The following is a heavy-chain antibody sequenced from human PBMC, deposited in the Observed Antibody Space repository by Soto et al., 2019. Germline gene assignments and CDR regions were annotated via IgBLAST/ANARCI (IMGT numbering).Heavy chain of an antibody. J-gene: IGHJ4*02. CDR3: AKGDYYDSSGALDY. V-gene: IGHV3-23*01. CDR1: GFTFSSYA. Sequence: GGSLRLSCAASGFTFSSYAMSWVRQAPGKGLEWVSAISGSGGSTYYADSVKGRFTISRDNSKNTLYLQMNSLRAEDAAVYYCAKGDYYDSSGALDYWGQGTLVTVSS. CDR2: ISGSGGST. D-gene: IGHD3-22*01.